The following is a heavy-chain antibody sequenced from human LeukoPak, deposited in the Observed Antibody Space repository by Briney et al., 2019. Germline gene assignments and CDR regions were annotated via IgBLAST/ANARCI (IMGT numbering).Heavy chain of an antibody. CDR3: ARGGGHYYDSSGYYFDAFDI. Sequence: ASVKVSCKASGYTFTSYGISWVRQAPGQGRDWMGWISAYNGNTNYAQKLQGRVTMTTDTSTSTAYMELRSLRSDDTAVYYCARGGGHYYDSSGYYFDAFDIWGEGTMVTVSS. D-gene: IGHD3-22*01. CDR2: ISAYNGNT. J-gene: IGHJ3*02. CDR1: GYTFTSYG. V-gene: IGHV1-18*01.